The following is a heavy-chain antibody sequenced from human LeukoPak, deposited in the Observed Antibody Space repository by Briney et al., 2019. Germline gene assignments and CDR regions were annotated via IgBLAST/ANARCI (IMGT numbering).Heavy chain of an antibody. J-gene: IGHJ6*03. CDR2: ISYDETRK. D-gene: IGHD5-12*01. V-gene: IGHV3-30*18. Sequence: GGSLRHSCAASGLTFSSYERNWVRQAPGKGLEWVAVISYDETRKYYVDSVKGRFTISRDNSKNTVYLQMNSLRPEDTAVYYCAKGDSGSETYFYMDVWGKGTAVTVSS. CDR1: GLTFSSYE. CDR3: AKGDSGSETYFYMDV.